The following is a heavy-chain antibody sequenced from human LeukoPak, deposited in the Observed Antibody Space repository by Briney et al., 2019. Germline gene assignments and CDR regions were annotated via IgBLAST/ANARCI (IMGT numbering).Heavy chain of an antibody. CDR2: ISKDGSST. D-gene: IGHD1-26*01. J-gene: IGHJ4*02. Sequence: GGSLRLSCAASGFTFSSYWMHWVRQAPGKGLVWVSRISKDGSSTYYADSVKGRFTISRDNAKNTLYLQMNSLRAEDTAVYYCARDEVGVGATHDYWGQGTLVAVSS. V-gene: IGHV3-74*01. CDR3: ARDEVGVGATHDY. CDR1: GFTFSSYW.